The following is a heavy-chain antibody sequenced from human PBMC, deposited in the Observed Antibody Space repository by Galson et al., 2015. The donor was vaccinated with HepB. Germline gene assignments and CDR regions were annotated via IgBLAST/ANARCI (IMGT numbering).Heavy chain of an antibody. Sequence: CAASGFTFGDYAMSWFRQAPGKGLEWVGFIRSKAYGGTTEYAASVKGRFTISRDDSKSIAYLQMNSLKTEDTAVYYCTRGYYYDSSGYYYVGYFQHWGQGTLVTVSS. CDR2: IRSKAYGGTT. CDR3: TRGYYYDSSGYYYVGYFQH. CDR1: GFTFGDYA. J-gene: IGHJ1*01. D-gene: IGHD3-22*01. V-gene: IGHV3-49*03.